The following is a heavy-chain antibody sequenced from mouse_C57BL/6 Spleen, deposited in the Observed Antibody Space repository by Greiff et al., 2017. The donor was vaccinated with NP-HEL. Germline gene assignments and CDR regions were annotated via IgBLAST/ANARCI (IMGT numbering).Heavy chain of an antibody. CDR1: GYTFTSYW. J-gene: IGHJ2*01. CDR3: ARWTAQAKGFDY. D-gene: IGHD3-2*02. CDR2: IDPSDSYT. V-gene: IGHV1-69*01. Sequence: QVQLKQPGAELVMPGASVKLSCKASGYTFTSYWMHWVKQRPGQGLEWIGEIDPSDSYTNYNQKFKGKSTLTVDKSSSTAYMQLSSLTSEDSAVYYCARWTAQAKGFDYWGQGTTLTVSS.